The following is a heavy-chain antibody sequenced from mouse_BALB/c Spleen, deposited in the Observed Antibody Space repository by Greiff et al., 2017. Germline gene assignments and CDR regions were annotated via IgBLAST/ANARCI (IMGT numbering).Heavy chain of an antibody. CDR3: ASNYYAMDY. J-gene: IGHJ4*01. V-gene: IGHV1S137*01. CDR2: ISTYYGDA. CDR1: GYTFTDYA. Sequence: QVQLKQSGAELVRPGVSVKISCKGSGYTFTDYAKHWVKQSHAKSLEWIGVISTYYGDASYNQKFKGKATMTVDKSSSTAYMELARLTSEDSAIYYCASNYYAMDYWGQGTSVTVAS.